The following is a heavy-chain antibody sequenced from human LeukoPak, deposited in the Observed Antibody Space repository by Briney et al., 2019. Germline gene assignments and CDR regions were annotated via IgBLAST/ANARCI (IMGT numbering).Heavy chain of an antibody. CDR3: ARVFVTAMVRGVYYYYMDV. CDR1: GGTFSSYA. D-gene: IGHD3-10*01. J-gene: IGHJ6*03. V-gene: IGHV1-69*06. CDR2: IIPIFGTA. Sequence: GASVKVSCKASGGTFSSYAISWVRQAPGQGLEWMGGIIPIFGTANYAQKFQGRVTITADKSTSTAYMELSSLRSDDTAVYYCARVFVTAMVRGVYYYYMDVWGKGTTVTISS.